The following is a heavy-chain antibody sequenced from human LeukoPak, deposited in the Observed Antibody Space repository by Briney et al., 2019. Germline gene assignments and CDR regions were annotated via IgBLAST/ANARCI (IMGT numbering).Heavy chain of an antibody. CDR1: RFTFSSYT. CDR2: INTDGSST. Sequence: GGSLRLSCAASRFTFSSYTMNWVRQAPGKGLVWVSRINTDGSSTTYADSVKGRFTISRDNAKNTLYLQVSSLRAEDTAVYYCARETSRGRSPFDYWGQGTLVTVSS. J-gene: IGHJ4*02. V-gene: IGHV3-74*03. CDR3: ARETSRGRSPFDY. D-gene: IGHD6-19*01.